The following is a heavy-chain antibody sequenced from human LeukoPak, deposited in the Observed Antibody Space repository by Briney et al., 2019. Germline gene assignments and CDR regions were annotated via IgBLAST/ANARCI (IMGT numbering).Heavy chain of an antibody. Sequence: SQTLSLTCTVSGGSISSGSYYWSWIRQPAGKGLEWIGRIDISGSTYYNPSLKSRVTISIDMSKNQFSLKLNSVTAADTAVYYCARDDSRDGSNYNYYGTDVWGQGTTVTVSS. J-gene: IGHJ6*02. V-gene: IGHV4-61*02. CDR1: GGSISSGSYY. CDR2: IDISGST. CDR3: ARDDSRDGSNYNYYGTDV. D-gene: IGHD5-24*01.